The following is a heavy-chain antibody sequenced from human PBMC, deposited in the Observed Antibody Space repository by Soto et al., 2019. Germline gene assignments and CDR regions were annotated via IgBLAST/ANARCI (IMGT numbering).Heavy chain of an antibody. D-gene: IGHD3-10*01. CDR3: AKGLQWFGESLDAFDI. V-gene: IGHV3-23*01. CDR1: GFTFSSYA. CDR2: ISGSGGST. J-gene: IGHJ3*02. Sequence: GGSLRLSCAASGFTFSSYAMSWVRQAPGKGLEWVSAISGSGGSTYYADSVKGRFTISRDNSKNTLYLQMNSLRAEDTAVYYCAKGLQWFGESLDAFDIWGQGTMVTVSS.